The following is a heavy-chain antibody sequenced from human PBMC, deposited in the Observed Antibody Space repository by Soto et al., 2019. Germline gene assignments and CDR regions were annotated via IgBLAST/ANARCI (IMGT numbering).Heavy chain of an antibody. V-gene: IGHV3-30-3*01. CDR2: ISYDGSNK. CDR1: GFTFSSYA. Sequence: QVQLVESGGGVVQPGRSLRLSCAASGFTFSSYAMHRVRQAPGKGLEWVAVISYDGSNKYYADSVKDRFTISRDNSKNTLYLQMNRLRAEDTAVYYCARDPLWGTAMVLWYFDLWGRGTLVTVS. D-gene: IGHD5-18*01. CDR3: ARDPLWGTAMVLWYFDL. J-gene: IGHJ2*01.